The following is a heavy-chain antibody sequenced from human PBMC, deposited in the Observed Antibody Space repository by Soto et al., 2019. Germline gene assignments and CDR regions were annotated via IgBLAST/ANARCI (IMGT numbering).Heavy chain of an antibody. CDR1: GGSFSGYY. CDR2: INHSGST. CDR3: AGGRSGYYSYYYYYYMDV. J-gene: IGHJ6*03. V-gene: IGHV4-34*01. Sequence: SETLSLTCAVYGGSFSGYYWSWIRQPPGKGLEWIGEINHSGSTNYNPSLKSRVTISVDTSKNQFSLKLSSVTAADTAVYYCAGGRSGYYSYYYYYYMDVWGKGTTVTVSS. D-gene: IGHD3-3*01.